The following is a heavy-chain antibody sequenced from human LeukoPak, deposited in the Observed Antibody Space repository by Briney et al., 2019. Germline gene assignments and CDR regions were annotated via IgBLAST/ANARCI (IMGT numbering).Heavy chain of an antibody. Sequence: GGSLRLSCAASGFTFSSYAMSWVRQAPGKGLEWVPAISGSGGSTYYADSVKGRFTISRDNSKNTLYLQMNSLRAEDTAVYYCAKDSSTVTGYYYYYYMDVWGKGTTVTVSS. CDR2: ISGSGGST. CDR3: AKDSSTVTGYYYYYYMDV. V-gene: IGHV3-23*01. CDR1: GFTFSSYA. D-gene: IGHD4-17*01. J-gene: IGHJ6*03.